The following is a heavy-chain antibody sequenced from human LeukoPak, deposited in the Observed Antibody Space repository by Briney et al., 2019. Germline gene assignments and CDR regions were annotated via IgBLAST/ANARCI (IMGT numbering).Heavy chain of an antibody. Sequence: GGSLRLSCAASGFTFSTYTMNWVRQAPGKGLEWVSSITSSGNYKYYGDPVKGRFTISRDNAKNSLYLEMNSLRVEDTAVYYCAKGQHLLSGSYYAGANAFDIWGQGTMVTVSS. CDR1: GFTFSTYT. D-gene: IGHD1-26*01. V-gene: IGHV3-21*01. J-gene: IGHJ3*02. CDR2: ITSSGNYK. CDR3: AKGQHLLSGSYYAGANAFDI.